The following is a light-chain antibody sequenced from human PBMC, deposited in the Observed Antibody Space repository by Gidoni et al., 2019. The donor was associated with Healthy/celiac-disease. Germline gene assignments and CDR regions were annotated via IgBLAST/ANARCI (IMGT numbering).Light chain of an antibody. CDR2: DAS. J-gene: IGKJ4*01. V-gene: IGKV1-33*01. CDR3: QQYDNLPLT. CDR1: QDISNY. Sequence: DIQMTQSPSSLSASVGDRVTITCQASQDISNYLNWYQQKPGKAPTLLIYDASNLETGVPSRFSGSGSGKDFTLTISRLQPEDIATYYCQQYDNLPLTFGGGTKVEIK.